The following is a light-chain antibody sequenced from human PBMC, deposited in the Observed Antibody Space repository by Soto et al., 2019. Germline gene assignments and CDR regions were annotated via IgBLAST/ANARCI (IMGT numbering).Light chain of an antibody. Sequence: ELTQAPSVSVAPGQTAHITCGGDTIGIKSVHWYQQLPGTAPKLLIYNNNHRPAGVPDRFSGSKSGTSASLAISGLRSEDEADYFCAAWDGSLSGRFVFGTGTKLTVL. CDR1: TIGIKS. V-gene: IGLV1-47*02. CDR2: NNN. CDR3: AAWDGSLSGRFV. J-gene: IGLJ1*01.